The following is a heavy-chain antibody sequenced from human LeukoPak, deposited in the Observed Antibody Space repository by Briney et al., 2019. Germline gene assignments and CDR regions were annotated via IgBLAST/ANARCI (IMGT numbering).Heavy chain of an antibody. CDR1: GDSISSANFY. J-gene: IGHJ2*01. V-gene: IGHV4-61*02. Sequence: PSQTLSLTCTVSGDSISSANFYWSWFRQPAGKGLEWIGRIYTSGSTNYNPSLKSRVTISVDTSKNQFSLNLSSVTAADTAVYYCARDRWELLASANYWYFDLWGRGTQVTVSS. D-gene: IGHD1-26*01. CDR2: IYTSGST. CDR3: ARDRWELLASANYWYFDL.